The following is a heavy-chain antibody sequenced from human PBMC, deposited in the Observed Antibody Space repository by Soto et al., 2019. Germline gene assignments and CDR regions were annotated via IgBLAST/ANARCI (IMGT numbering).Heavy chain of an antibody. CDR1: GFTFRSYN. D-gene: IGHD5-12*01. J-gene: IGHJ4*01. Sequence: DVQLVESGGGLVQPGGSLRLSCAASGFTFRSYNMKWVRQATGKGLDWLSYISSSSSTIYYADSVKGRFTISRDNAKNSLYLQMNSLRDDDTAMYYCARGGTIAVTTIGDYWGQGTLVTVSS. CDR3: ARGGTIAVTTIGDY. CDR2: ISSSSSTI. V-gene: IGHV3-48*02.